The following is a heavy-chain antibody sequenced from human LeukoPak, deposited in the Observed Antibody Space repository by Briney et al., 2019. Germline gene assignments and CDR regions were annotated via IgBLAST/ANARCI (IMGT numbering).Heavy chain of an antibody. Sequence: SVNVSCKPSVGTFSSYDISWVRPAPAQGLEWMGGIIPIFGTANYEHKFQGRVTITADESTSTAYMELSSLRSEDTAVYYCARDLVTMVRGVRIKDYYYGMDVWGQGTTVTVSS. J-gene: IGHJ6*02. V-gene: IGHV1-69*13. CDR3: ARDLVTMVRGVRIKDYYYGMDV. D-gene: IGHD3-10*01. CDR1: VGTFSSYD. CDR2: IIPIFGTA.